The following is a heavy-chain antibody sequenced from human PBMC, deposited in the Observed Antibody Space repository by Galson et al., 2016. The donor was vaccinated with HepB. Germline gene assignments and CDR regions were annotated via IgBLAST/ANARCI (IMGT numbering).Heavy chain of an antibody. D-gene: IGHD3-10*01. CDR3: GKDWGSLWESSGKGMDV. J-gene: IGHJ6*02. V-gene: IGHV3-43*01. CDR2: ISWDGRSP. Sequence: SLRLSFAASGFTFDDYTMHWVRQAPGKGLEWVALISWDGRSPDYADSVRGRFTISRDNRKNILYLQMNSLTTEDTALYYCGKDWGSLWESSGKGMDVWGQGTTVIVSS. CDR1: GFTFDDYT.